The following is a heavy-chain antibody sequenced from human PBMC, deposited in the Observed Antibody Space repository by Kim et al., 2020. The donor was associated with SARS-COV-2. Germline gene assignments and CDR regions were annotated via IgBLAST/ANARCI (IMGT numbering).Heavy chain of an antibody. V-gene: IGHV1-69*13. D-gene: IGHD3-22*01. CDR1: GGTFSSYA. CDR3: ARVLDLRSTYDSSGYYHGG. CDR2: IIPIFGTA. Sequence: SVKVSCKASGGTFSSYAISWVRQAPGQGLEWMGGIIPIFGTANYAQKFQGRVTITADESTSTAYMELSSLRSEDTAVYYCARVLDLRSTYDSSGYYHGGWGQGTLVTVSS. J-gene: IGHJ4*02.